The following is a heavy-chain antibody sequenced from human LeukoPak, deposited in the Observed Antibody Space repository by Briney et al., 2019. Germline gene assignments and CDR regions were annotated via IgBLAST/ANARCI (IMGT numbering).Heavy chain of an antibody. CDR3: ASSGDHYYYYGMDV. V-gene: IGHV4-34*01. J-gene: IGHJ6*02. D-gene: IGHD4-17*01. Sequence: PGGSLRLSCTASGFTFGDYALSWFRQAPGKGLEWIGEINHSGSTNYNPSLKSRVTISVDTSKNQFSLKLSSVTAADTAVYYCASSGDHYYYYGMDVWGQGTTVTVSS. CDR2: INHSGST. CDR1: GFTFGDYA.